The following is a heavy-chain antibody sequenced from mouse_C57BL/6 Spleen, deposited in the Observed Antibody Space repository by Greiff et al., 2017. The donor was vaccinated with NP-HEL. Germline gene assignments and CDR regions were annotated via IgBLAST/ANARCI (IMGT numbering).Heavy chain of an antibody. CDR1: GYTFTSYW. Sequence: QVQLQQPGTELVKPGASVKLSCKASGYTFTSYWMHWVKQRPGQGLEWIGNINPSNGGTNYNEKFKSKATLTVDKSSSTAYLQISSLTSEDSAVYYCATLPSGRSYAVWGTGTTVTVSS. J-gene: IGHJ1*03. CDR3: ATLPSGRSYAV. CDR2: INPSNGGT. D-gene: IGHD1-1*01. V-gene: IGHV1-53*01.